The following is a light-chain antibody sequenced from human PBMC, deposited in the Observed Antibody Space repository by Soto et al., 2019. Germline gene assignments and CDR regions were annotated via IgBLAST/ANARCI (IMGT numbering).Light chain of an antibody. CDR2: DAT. Sequence: QSALTQPASVSGSPGQSITISCTGTSSDVGGYIYVSWYQHHPGKAPKLIIYDATNRPSGVSNRFSGSMSENTASLTISGLQAEDEAIYYCSSYSNPTQGVFFGGGTKVTVL. J-gene: IGLJ2*01. CDR3: SSYSNPTQGVF. V-gene: IGLV2-14*03. CDR1: SSDVGGYIY.